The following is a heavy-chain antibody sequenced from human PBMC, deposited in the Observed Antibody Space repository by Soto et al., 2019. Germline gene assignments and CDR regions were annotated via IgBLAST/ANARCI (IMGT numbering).Heavy chain of an antibody. Sequence: GESLKISCKGFGYSFTAYWIGWVRQMPGKGLEWMGVIYAGDSDTRYSPSFQGQVSISADKSITTAYLQWSSLKASDTAMYYCARLLSPFDSGNYYQGELLYYYGMDVWGQGTTVTVYS. V-gene: IGHV5-51*01. D-gene: IGHD3-10*01. CDR3: ARLLSPFDSGNYYQGELLYYYGMDV. CDR1: GYSFTAYW. J-gene: IGHJ6*02. CDR2: IYAGDSDT.